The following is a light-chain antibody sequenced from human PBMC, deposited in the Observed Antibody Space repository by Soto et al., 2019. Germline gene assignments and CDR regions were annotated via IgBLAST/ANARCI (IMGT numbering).Light chain of an antibody. CDR3: QYYNRWPPGET. V-gene: IGKV3-15*01. CDR2: GAT. Sequence: EIVMTQSPTTLSVSPGEKATLSCRASESISSYLAWYQQKVGQAPRLLIYGATTRATDIPARFSGTGSGTEFTLTISSLQSEDFAVYYCQYYNRWPPGETFGQGTKVEIK. J-gene: IGKJ1*01. CDR1: ESISSY.